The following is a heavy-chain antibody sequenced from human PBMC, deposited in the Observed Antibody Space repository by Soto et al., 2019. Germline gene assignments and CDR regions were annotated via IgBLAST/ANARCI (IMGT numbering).Heavy chain of an antibody. CDR1: GGSISSYF. V-gene: IGHV4-59*01. CDR2: VYYTGTT. CDR3: ARDLAAVPRAFDY. J-gene: IGHJ4*02. Sequence: SETLSLTCTVSGGSISSYFYIWVRQPPGKGLEWIGSVYYTGTTDYNPSLKSRATISVDTSKTQFSLNLRSVTAADTAVYYCARDLAAVPRAFDYWGRGTLVTVSS. D-gene: IGHD6-13*01.